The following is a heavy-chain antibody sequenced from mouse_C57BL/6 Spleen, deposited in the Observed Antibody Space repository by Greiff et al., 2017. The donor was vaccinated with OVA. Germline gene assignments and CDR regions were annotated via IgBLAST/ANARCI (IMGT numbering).Heavy chain of an antibody. D-gene: IGHD2-4*01. CDR1: GYTFTDYN. Sequence: VQLQQSGPELVKPGASVKMSCKASGYTFTDYNMHWVKQSHGKSLEWIGYINPNNGGTSYNQKFKGKATLTVNKSSSTAYMELRSLTSEDSAVYYGAREGRYYDYLFAYWGQGTLVTVSA. V-gene: IGHV1-22*01. CDR2: INPNNGGT. J-gene: IGHJ3*01. CDR3: AREGRYYDYLFAY.